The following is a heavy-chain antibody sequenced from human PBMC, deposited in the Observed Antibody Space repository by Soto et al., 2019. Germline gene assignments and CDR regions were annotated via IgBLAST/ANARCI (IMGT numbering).Heavy chain of an antibody. CDR2: INPSGGST. CDR3: ARALRRRITMVRGVIMGAPDAFDI. J-gene: IGHJ3*02. D-gene: IGHD3-10*01. Sequence: ASVKVSCKASGYTFTSYYMHWVRQAPGQGLEWMGIINPSGGSTSYAQKFQGRVTMTRDTSTSTVYMELSSLRSEDTAVYYCARALRRRITMVRGVIMGAPDAFDIWGQGTMVTV. V-gene: IGHV1-46*01. CDR1: GYTFTSYY.